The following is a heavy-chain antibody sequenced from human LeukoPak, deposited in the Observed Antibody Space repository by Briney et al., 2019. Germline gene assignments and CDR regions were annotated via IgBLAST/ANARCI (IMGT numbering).Heavy chain of an antibody. D-gene: IGHD2-15*01. J-gene: IGHJ6*02. CDR3: KLAATGYYYYGMDV. V-gene: IGHV1-8*01. CDR2: MNPNSGNT. Sequence: ASVKVSCKASGYTFTSYDINWVRQATGQGLEWMGWMNPNSGNTGYAQKFQGRVTMTRNTSISTAYMELSSLRSEDTAVYYCKLAATGYYYYGMDVWGQGTTVTVSS. CDR1: GYTFTSYD.